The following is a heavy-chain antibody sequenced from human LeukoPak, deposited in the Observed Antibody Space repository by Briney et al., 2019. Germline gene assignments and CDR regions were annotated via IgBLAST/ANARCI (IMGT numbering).Heavy chain of an antibody. D-gene: IGHD4-17*01. V-gene: IGHV4-34*01. Sequence: MPSETLSLTCAVYGGSFSGYYWSWIRQPPGKGLEWIGEINHSGSTNYNPSLKSRVTISIDTSKNQFSLKLSSVTAADTAVYYCARLLYGDYATLRYYYYYMDVWGKGTTVTISS. J-gene: IGHJ6*03. CDR3: ARLLYGDYATLRYYYYYMDV. CDR1: GGSFSGYY. CDR2: INHSGST.